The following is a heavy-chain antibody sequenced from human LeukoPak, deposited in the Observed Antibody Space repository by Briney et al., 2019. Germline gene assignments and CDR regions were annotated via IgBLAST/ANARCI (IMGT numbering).Heavy chain of an antibody. CDR1: GFTFSSFW. CDR3: ARGRWGSGYYFDY. CDR2: IKQDGTDK. D-gene: IGHD6-25*01. Sequence: GGSLRLSCAASGFTFSSFWMTWVRQAPGKRLEYVANIKQDGTDKYYVGSVKGRFTISRDNAKNSLYLQMSSLRAEDTAAYYCARGRWGSGYYFDYWGQGTLVTVSS. J-gene: IGHJ4*02. V-gene: IGHV3-7*01.